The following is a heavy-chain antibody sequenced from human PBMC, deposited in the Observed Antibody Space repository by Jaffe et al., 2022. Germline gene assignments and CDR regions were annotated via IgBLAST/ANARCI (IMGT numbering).Heavy chain of an antibody. Sequence: QVQLVQSGAEVKKPGASVKVSCKASGYTFTSYGISWVRQAPGQGLEWMGWISAYNGNTNYAQKLQGRVTMTTDTSTSTAYMELRSLRSDDTAVYYCARDLNPGGSSWYYPEQNWFDPWGQGTLVTVSS. CDR1: GYTFTSYG. CDR2: ISAYNGNT. J-gene: IGHJ5*02. V-gene: IGHV1-18*01. CDR3: ARDLNPGGSSWYYPEQNWFDP. D-gene: IGHD6-13*01.